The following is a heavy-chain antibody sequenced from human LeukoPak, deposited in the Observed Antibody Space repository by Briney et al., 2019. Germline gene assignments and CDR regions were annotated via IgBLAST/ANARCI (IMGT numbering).Heavy chain of an antibody. CDR1: GVSFSFYF. D-gene: IGHD3-16*01. Sequence: PSETLSLTCTVSGVSFSFYFWHWVRQPPGEGLDWIGEIDNRGSTHYKPSLRSRGIISIDTSGNHFSLKLTSVTAADTAVYFCARDSDSGFQWGQGMLVTVSS. V-gene: IGHV4-34*01. CDR3: ARDSDSGFQ. CDR2: IDNRGST. J-gene: IGHJ4*02.